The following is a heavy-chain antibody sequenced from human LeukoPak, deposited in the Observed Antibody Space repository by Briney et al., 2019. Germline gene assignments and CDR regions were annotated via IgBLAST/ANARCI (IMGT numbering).Heavy chain of an antibody. J-gene: IGHJ4*02. Sequence: GGSLRLSCAASGFTFRRYWMHWVRQAPGKGLVWVSCIKSDGSSTSIADSAKGRFSISRDNAKNTVYLQMNSLRAEDTAVDYFVRDNRRYNFDYWGQGTLVTVSS. CDR2: IKSDGSST. D-gene: IGHD2-2*02. CDR3: VRDNRRYNFDY. V-gene: IGHV3-74*01. CDR1: GFTFRRYW.